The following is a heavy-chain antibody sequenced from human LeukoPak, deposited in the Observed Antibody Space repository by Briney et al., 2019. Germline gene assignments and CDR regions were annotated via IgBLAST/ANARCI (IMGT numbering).Heavy chain of an antibody. CDR3: AKTAWEAGLCFDY. CDR2: ITSDGTST. D-gene: IGHD5-18*01. V-gene: IGHV3-74*03. CDR1: EFSFSITW. J-gene: IGHJ4*02. Sequence: GGSLRLSCAASEFSFSITWMHWVRQPPGQGLVWVARITSDGTSTSYAESVKGRFTISRDNAKNTLYLQMNSLRAEDTAVYYCAKTAWEAGLCFDYWGQGTLVTVSS.